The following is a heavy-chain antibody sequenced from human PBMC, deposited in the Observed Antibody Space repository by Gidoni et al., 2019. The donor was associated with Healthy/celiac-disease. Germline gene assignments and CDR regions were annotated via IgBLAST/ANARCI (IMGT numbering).Heavy chain of an antibody. Sequence: QVQLQQWGAGLLQPPETRSLTCAAYGGSFSAYYWSWIRQPPGNGLEWIGEINHSGSTNYNPSLKSRVTISVDTSKNQFSLKLSSVTAADTAVYYCARWGFEYSSSSNAFDIWGQGTMVTVSS. CDR1: GGSFSAYY. V-gene: IGHV4-34*01. CDR3: ARWGFEYSSSSNAFDI. D-gene: IGHD6-6*01. CDR2: INHSGST. J-gene: IGHJ3*02.